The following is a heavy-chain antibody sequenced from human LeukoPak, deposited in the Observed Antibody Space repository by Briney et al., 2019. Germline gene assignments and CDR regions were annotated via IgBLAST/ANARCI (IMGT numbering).Heavy chain of an antibody. V-gene: IGHV3-23*01. J-gene: IGHJ4*02. CDR2: ISGSGGST. CDR1: GFTFSNYA. Sequence: GGSLRLSCAASGFTFSNYAMSWVRQAPGKGLEWVSVISGSGGSTYYADSVKGRFTISRDNSENTLHLQMNSLRAEDTAVYYCAKDGRWGGSGSFRDYWGQGTLVTVSS. D-gene: IGHD1-26*01. CDR3: AKDGRWGGSGSFRDY.